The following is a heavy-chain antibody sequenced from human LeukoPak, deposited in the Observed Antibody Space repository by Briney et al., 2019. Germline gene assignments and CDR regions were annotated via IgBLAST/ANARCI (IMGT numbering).Heavy chain of an antibody. CDR1: GFTFDDYA. CDR3: TKDDGWLS. CDR2: ISWNSGSI. V-gene: IGHV3-9*01. D-gene: IGHD2/OR15-2a*01. Sequence: GGSLRLSCAASGFTFDDYAMHWVRQALGKGLEWVSGISWNSGSIGYADSVKGRFTISRDNAKNSLYLQMNSLRPEDTALYYCTKDDGWLSWGQGTLVTVSS. J-gene: IGHJ3*01.